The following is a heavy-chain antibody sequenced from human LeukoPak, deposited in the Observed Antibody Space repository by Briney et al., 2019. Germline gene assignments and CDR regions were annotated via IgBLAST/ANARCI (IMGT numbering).Heavy chain of an antibody. J-gene: IGHJ4*02. CDR2: IYYSGST. CDR1: GGSISSYY. CDR3: ARTPDVTRWLQPFDY. D-gene: IGHD5-24*01. V-gene: IGHV4-59*01. Sequence: ETLSLTCTVSGGSISSYYWSWIRQPPGKGLEWIGYIYYSGSTNYNPSLKSRVTISVDTSKNQFSLRLSSVTAADTAFYYCARTPDVTRWLQPFDYWGQGILVTVAS.